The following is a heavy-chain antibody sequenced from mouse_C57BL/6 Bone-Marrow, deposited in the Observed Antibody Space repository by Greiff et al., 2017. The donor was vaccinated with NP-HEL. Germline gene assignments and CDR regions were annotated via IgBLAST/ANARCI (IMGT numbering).Heavy chain of an antibody. V-gene: IGHV1-55*01. Sequence: QVQLQQPGAELVKPGASVKMSCKASGYTFTSYWITWVKQRPGQGLEWIGDIYPGSGSTNYNEKFKSKATLTVDKSSSTAYMQRSSLTSEDSAVYYCSSRGAVVYGTPWFAYWGQGTLVTVSA. CDR1: GYTFTSYW. CDR3: SSRGAVVYGTPWFAY. CDR2: IYPGSGST. D-gene: IGHD1-1*01. J-gene: IGHJ3*01.